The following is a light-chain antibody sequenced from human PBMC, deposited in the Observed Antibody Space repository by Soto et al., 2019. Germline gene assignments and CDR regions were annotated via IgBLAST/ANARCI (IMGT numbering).Light chain of an antibody. J-gene: IGKJ5*01. V-gene: IGKV1-5*01. Sequence: DIQMTQSPSTLSASVGGRVTITCRASQSISSWLAWYRQKPGKAPKLLIYDASSLESGVPSRFSGSGSGTEFTLTISSLQPDDFATYYCQQYNSYSITFGQGTRLEIK. CDR1: QSISSW. CDR2: DAS. CDR3: QQYNSYSIT.